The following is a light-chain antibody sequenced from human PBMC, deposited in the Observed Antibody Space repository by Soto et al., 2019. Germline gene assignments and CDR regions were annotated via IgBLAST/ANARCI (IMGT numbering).Light chain of an antibody. Sequence: DIQMTQSPSTLSASVGDRVTITCRASQSISSWLAWYQQKPGKAPKLLIYKASSVESGVPSRFSGSGSGTEFPLTISSLQHDDFATYYCQQYNSYLWTFGQGTKVEIK. J-gene: IGKJ1*01. CDR1: QSISSW. V-gene: IGKV1-5*03. CDR3: QQYNSYLWT. CDR2: KAS.